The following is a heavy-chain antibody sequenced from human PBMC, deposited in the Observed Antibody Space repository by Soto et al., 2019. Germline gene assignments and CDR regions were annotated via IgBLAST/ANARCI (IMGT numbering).Heavy chain of an antibody. Sequence: SETLSLTCTVSGGSISSSSYYWGWIRQPPGKGLEWIGSIYYSGSTYYNPSLKSRVTISVDTSKNQFSLKLSSVTAADTAVYYCARLGYDSSGYYSWYFDYWGQGTLVTVSS. CDR2: IYYSGST. CDR3: ARLGYDSSGYYSWYFDY. D-gene: IGHD3-22*01. V-gene: IGHV4-39*01. CDR1: GGSISSSSYY. J-gene: IGHJ4*02.